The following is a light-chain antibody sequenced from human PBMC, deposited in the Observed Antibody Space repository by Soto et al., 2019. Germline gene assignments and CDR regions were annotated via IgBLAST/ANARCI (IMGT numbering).Light chain of an antibody. Sequence: QSVLTQPASVPGSPGQSITVSCTGTSSDVGGYNYVSWYQQHAGKAPKLMIYEVTNRPSGVSNRFSGSKSGNTASLTISGLQAEDEADYYCSSYTSSTFYVFGTGTKVTVL. CDR2: EVT. V-gene: IGLV2-14*01. CDR1: SSDVGGYNY. CDR3: SSYTSSTFYV. J-gene: IGLJ1*01.